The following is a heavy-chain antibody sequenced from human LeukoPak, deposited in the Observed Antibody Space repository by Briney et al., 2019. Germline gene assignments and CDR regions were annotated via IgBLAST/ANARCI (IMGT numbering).Heavy chain of an antibody. CDR3: AKDAPPCSGGSCYSGYYFYGMDV. CDR1: GLTFSSYG. Sequence: QPGRSLRLSCAVSGLTFSSYGMHWVRQAPGKGLEWVAVTSYDGSNKYYADSVKGRFTISRDNSKNTLYLQMNSLRAEDTAVFYCAKDAPPCSGGSCYSGYYFYGMDVWGKGTTVTVSS. D-gene: IGHD2-15*01. CDR2: TSYDGSNK. V-gene: IGHV3-30*18. J-gene: IGHJ6*04.